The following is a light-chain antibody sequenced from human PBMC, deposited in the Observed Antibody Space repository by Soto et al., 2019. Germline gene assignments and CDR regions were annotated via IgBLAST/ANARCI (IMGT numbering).Light chain of an antibody. V-gene: IGKV3-11*01. CDR2: DAS. Sequence: EMGWTQSPAPLSLPPGERATLSCRASQSVSSNLAWYHQKPAQAPRLLINDASNRATGIPARFSGSGSGTDFTLTISSLEPEDFAVYYCQQRSNGLTFGQGTRLEIK. CDR1: QSVSSN. CDR3: QQRSNGLT. J-gene: IGKJ5*01.